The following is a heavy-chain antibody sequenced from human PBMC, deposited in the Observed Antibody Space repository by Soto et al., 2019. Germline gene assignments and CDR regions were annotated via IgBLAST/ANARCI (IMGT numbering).Heavy chain of an antibody. V-gene: IGHV3-23*01. J-gene: IGHJ3*01. D-gene: IGHD6-6*01. Sequence: SLRLSCAASGFAFSSHPMSWVRQAPERGLEWVSGISDGGDLTYNADSVKGRFTISRDNSKNILFLQMNSLRAEDTALYYCARRAFGSSRSFDLWGQGTMVTVSS. CDR2: ISDGGDLT. CDR3: ARRAFGSSRSFDL. CDR1: GFAFSSHP.